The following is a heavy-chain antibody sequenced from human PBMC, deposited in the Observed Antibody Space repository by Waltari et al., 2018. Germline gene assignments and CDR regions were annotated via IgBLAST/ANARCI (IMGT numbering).Heavy chain of an antibody. CDR2: INPSGGST. CDR1: GYTFTSYY. V-gene: IGHV1-46*01. CDR3: ARVTATVYAFDI. Sequence: QVQLVQSGAEVKKPGASVKVSCKASGYTFTSYYMHLVRQAPGQGLEWMGIINPSGGSTSYAQKFQGRVTMTRDTSTSTVYMELSSLRSEDTAVYYCARVTATVYAFDIWGQGTMVTVSS. D-gene: IGHD4-4*01. J-gene: IGHJ3*02.